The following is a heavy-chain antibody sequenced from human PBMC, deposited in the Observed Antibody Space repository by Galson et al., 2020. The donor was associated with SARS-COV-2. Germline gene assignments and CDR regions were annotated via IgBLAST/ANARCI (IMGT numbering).Heavy chain of an antibody. CDR2: ISAYNGNT. CDR3: ARDGGYCSSTSCQDYYYYYGMDV. Sequence: ASVKVSCKASGYTFTSYGISWVRQAPGQGLEWMGWISAYNGNTNYAQKLQGRVTMTTDTSTSTAYMELRSLRSDDTAVYYCARDGGYCSSTSCQDYYYYYGMDVWGQGTTVTVS. V-gene: IGHV1-18*01. J-gene: IGHJ6*02. D-gene: IGHD2-2*01. CDR1: GYTFTSYG.